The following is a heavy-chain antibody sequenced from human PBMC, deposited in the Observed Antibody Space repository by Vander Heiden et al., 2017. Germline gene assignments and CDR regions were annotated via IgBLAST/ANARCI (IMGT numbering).Heavy chain of an antibody. Sequence: QVQLVESGGGLVKPGGFLRLSCAASGFPFSDYYMSGSRQAPGKGLEWVSYISSSGSTIYYADSVKGRFTISRDNAKNSLYLQMNSLRAEDTAVYYCARYDEEWLRAFDIWGQGTMVTVSS. D-gene: IGHD6-19*01. CDR2: ISSSGSTI. CDR3: ARYDEEWLRAFDI. CDR1: GFPFSDYY. J-gene: IGHJ3*02. V-gene: IGHV3-11*01.